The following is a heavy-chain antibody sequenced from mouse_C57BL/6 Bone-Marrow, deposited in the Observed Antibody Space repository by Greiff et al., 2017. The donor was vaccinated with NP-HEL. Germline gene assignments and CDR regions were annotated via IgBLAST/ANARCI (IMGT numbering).Heavy chain of an antibody. V-gene: IGHV2-6*01. CDR3: ASAGFYLYFDY. Sequence: QVQLQQSGPGLVAPSQCLSITCTVSGFSLTSYGVDWVRQSPGKGLEWLGVIWGVGSTNYNSALNSRLSISKDNSKSQVFLKMNSLQTDDTAMYYGASAGFYLYFDYWGQGTTLTVSS. CDR2: IWGVGST. J-gene: IGHJ2*01. CDR1: GFSLTSYG. D-gene: IGHD5-5*01.